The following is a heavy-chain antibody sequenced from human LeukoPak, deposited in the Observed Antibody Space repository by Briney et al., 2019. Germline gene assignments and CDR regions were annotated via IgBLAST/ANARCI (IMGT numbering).Heavy chain of an antibody. D-gene: IGHD3/OR15-3a*01. J-gene: IGHJ5*02. V-gene: IGHV3-66*02. CDR2: IRGSGET. Sequence: GGSLRLSCAVSGFSVSNYYMNWVRQAPGKGLEWVSLIRGSGETFYADSVKGRFTISRDDSKNTVYLQMNSLRVEDTAEYFCASDRAATQDWVEFDPWGQGTLVTVSS. CDR1: GFSVSNYY. CDR3: ASDRAATQDWVEFDP.